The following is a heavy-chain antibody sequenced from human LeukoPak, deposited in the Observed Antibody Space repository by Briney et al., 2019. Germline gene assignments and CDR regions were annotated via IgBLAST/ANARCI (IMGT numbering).Heavy chain of an antibody. J-gene: IGHJ4*02. Sequence: GASVKVSCKASGGTFSSYAISWVRQAPGQGLEWMGGIIPIFGTANYAQKFQGRVTITADESTSTAYMELSSLRSEDTAVYYCARGSVVIDPSGFDYWGQGTLVTVSS. CDR2: IIPIFGTA. V-gene: IGHV1-69*13. CDR1: GGTFSSYA. D-gene: IGHD3-22*01. CDR3: ARGSVVIDPSGFDY.